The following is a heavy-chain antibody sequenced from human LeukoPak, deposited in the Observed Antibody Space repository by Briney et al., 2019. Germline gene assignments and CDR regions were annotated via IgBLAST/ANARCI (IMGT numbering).Heavy chain of an antibody. CDR2: ISSSANTI. CDR1: GFTFSSYG. V-gene: IGHV3-48*04. CDR3: VRHRDFDY. J-gene: IGHJ4*02. D-gene: IGHD5-24*01. Sequence: GGFLRLSCAASGFTFSSYGMHWVRQAPGKGLEWVSYISSSANTIYYADSVKGRFTIYRDNAKNSLYLQMNSLRAEDTAVYYCVRHRDFDYWGQGTLVTVSS.